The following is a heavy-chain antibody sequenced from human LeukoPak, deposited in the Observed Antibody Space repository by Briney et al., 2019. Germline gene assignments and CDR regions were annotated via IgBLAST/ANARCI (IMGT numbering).Heavy chain of an antibody. D-gene: IGHD4-23*01. V-gene: IGHV3-49*03. Sequence: GGSLRLSCAASGFNFGDYAMSWFRQAPEKGLEGVGFITNKAFGGTAEYAASVKGRFTISRDDSRSIAYLQMDNLKTEDTGVYYCTRDEYGGGSNFFDYWGQGTLVTVST. CDR2: ITNKAFGGTA. J-gene: IGHJ4*02. CDR3: TRDEYGGGSNFFDY. CDR1: GFNFGDYA.